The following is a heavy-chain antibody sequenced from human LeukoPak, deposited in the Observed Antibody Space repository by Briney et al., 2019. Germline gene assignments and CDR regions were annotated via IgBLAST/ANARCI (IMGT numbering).Heavy chain of an antibody. D-gene: IGHD6-19*01. CDR3: AKDLRVAGDYDYYYGMDV. CDR1: GFTFSSYG. CDR2: ISYDGSNK. V-gene: IGHV3-30*18. J-gene: IGHJ6*02. Sequence: GGSLRLSCAASGFTFSSYGMHWVRQAPGKGLEWVAVISYDGSNKYYADSVKGRFTISRDNSKNTLYLQMNSLRAEDTAVYYCAKDLRVAGDYDYYYGMDVWGQGTTVTVSS.